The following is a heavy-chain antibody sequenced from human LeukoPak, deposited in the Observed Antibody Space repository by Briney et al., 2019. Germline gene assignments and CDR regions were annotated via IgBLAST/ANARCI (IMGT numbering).Heavy chain of an antibody. Sequence: ASVKVSCKASGGTFSSYAISWVRQAPGQGLEWMGGIIPIFGTANHAQKFQGRVTITADESTSTAYMELSSLRSEDTAVYYCARDGTGNFDYWGQGTLVTVSS. J-gene: IGHJ4*02. CDR1: GGTFSSYA. V-gene: IGHV1-69*13. CDR2: IIPIFGTA. CDR3: ARDGTGNFDY. D-gene: IGHD3-10*01.